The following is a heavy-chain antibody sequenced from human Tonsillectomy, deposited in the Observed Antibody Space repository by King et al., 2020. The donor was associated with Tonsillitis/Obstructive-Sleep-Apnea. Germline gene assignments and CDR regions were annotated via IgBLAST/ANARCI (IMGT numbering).Heavy chain of an antibody. CDR1: GFSLSTSGVG. D-gene: IGHD3-22*01. J-gene: IGHJ5*02. CDR2: IYWDDDK. Sequence: TLKESGPTLVKPTQTLTLTCTFSGFSLSTSGVGVGWIRQPPGKALEWLALIYWDDDKRYSPSLKNRLTITKDTSKNQVVLRMTNMDPVDTATYYCAHSSQSSGYYNWFDPWGQGTLVTVSS. CDR3: AHSSQSSGYYNWFDP. V-gene: IGHV2-5*02.